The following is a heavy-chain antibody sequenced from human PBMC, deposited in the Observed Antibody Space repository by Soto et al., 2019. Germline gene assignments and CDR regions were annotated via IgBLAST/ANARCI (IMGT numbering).Heavy chain of an antibody. J-gene: IGHJ4*02. CDR3: AGEVTVASVPFDF. V-gene: IGHV1-69*01. Sequence: QVQLVQSGAEVKRPGSSVKVSCKASGGTFNNYALSWVRQAPGQGLEWMGGIIPIFNSANYAQKVQGRVTLAADDSTSTAYMELRSLSPDDTAVDYCAGEVTVASVPFDFWGQGTLVTVSS. D-gene: IGHD5-12*01. CDR1: GGTFNNYA. CDR2: IIPIFNSA.